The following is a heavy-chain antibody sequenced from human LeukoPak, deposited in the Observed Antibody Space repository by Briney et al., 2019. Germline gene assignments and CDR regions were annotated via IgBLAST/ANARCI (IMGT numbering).Heavy chain of an antibody. V-gene: IGHV4-59*12. D-gene: IGHD6-25*01. Sequence: SETLSLTCIVSGGSISSYYWSWIRQPPGKGLEWIGYIYYSGSTNYNPSLKSRVAISVDTSKNQFSLKLSSVTAADTAVYYCARDSGIAAPNWFDPWGQGTLVTVSS. J-gene: IGHJ5*02. CDR1: GGSISSYY. CDR3: ARDSGIAAPNWFDP. CDR2: IYYSGST.